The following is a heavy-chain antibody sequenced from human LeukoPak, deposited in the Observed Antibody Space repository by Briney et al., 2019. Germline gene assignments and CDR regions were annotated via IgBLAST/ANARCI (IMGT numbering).Heavy chain of an antibody. J-gene: IGHJ5*01. D-gene: IGHD3-10*01. CDR3: ARDPYGSGFNWFDS. V-gene: IGHV4-39*07. CDR2: IYYSGST. CDR1: GSSISTYY. Sequence: SETLSLTCTVSGSSISTYYWGWIRQPPGKGLEWIGNIYYSGSTYYNPSLKSRVTISVDTSKNQFSLKLSSMTAADTAVYYCARDPYGSGFNWFDSWGQGTLVTVSS.